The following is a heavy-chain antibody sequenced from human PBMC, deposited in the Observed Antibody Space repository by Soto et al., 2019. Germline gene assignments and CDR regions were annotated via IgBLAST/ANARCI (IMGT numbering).Heavy chain of an antibody. CDR3: ARTDIVVVVAAPQFPLDI. J-gene: IGHJ3*02. CDR1: GGSISSYY. CDR2: IYYSGST. D-gene: IGHD2-15*01. V-gene: IGHV4-59*01. Sequence: SETLSLTCTVSGGSISSYYWSWIRQPPGKGLEWIGYIYYSGSTNYNPSLKSRVTISVDTSKNQFSLKLSSVTAADTAVYYCARTDIVVVVAAPQFPLDIWGQGTMVTVSS.